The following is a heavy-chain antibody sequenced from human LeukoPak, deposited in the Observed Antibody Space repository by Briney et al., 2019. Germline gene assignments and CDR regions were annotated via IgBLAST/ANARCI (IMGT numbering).Heavy chain of an antibody. CDR2: ISSSSSYI. V-gene: IGHV3-21*01. D-gene: IGHD3-22*01. CDR1: GFTFSSYS. J-gene: IGHJ4*02. Sequence: GGSLRLSCAASGFTFSSYSMNWVSQAPGKGLEWVSSISSSSSYIYYADSVKGRFTISRDNAKNSLYLQMNSLRAEDTAVYYCASSDYYDSSGPLDYWGQGTLVTVSS. CDR3: ASSDYYDSSGPLDY.